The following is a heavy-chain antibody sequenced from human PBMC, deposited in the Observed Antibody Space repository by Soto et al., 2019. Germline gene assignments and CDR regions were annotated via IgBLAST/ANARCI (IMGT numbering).Heavy chain of an antibody. D-gene: IGHD3-10*02. J-gene: IGHJ5*02. CDR3: ARRNSQTMCRLCFGT. CDR1: GGSSIDISCH. Sequence: PSEPLSVSCTVSGGSSIDISCHRGCISKPPGKGLEWIGNIYYSGGTYYNPSLKSRVTMAVDTSKNQFSLELRSVTAADTALYYCARRNSQTMCRLCFGTWGLGTLVTVYS. CDR2: IYYSGGT. V-gene: IGHV4-39*01.